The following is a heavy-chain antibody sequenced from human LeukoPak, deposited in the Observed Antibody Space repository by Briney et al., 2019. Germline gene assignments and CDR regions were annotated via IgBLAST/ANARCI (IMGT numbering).Heavy chain of an antibody. D-gene: IGHD3-10*01. CDR3: ARHLRNYYGSRAGWFDP. CDR2: INHSGST. CDR1: GFTFSSYS. Sequence: GSLRLSCAASGFTFSSYSMNWVRQAPGKGLEWIGEINHSGSTNYNPSLKSRVTVSVDTSKNQFSLKLSSVTAADTAVYYCARHLRNYYGSRAGWFDPWGQGTLVTVSS. J-gene: IGHJ5*02. V-gene: IGHV4-34*01.